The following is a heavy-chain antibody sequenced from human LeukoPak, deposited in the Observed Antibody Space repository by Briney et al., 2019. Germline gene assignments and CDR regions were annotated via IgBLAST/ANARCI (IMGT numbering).Heavy chain of an antibody. Sequence: EASVKVSCKASGYTFTSYGISWVRQAPGQGLEWMGWISAYNGNTNYAQKLQGRVTMTTDTSTSTAHMELRSLRSDDTAVYYCAGDASGSYLYWFDPWGQGTLVTVSS. J-gene: IGHJ5*02. CDR1: GYTFTSYG. V-gene: IGHV1-18*01. CDR3: AGDASGSYLYWFDP. D-gene: IGHD1-26*01. CDR2: ISAYNGNT.